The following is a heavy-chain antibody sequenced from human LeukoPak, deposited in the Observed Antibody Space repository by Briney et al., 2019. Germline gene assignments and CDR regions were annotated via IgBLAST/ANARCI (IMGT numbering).Heavy chain of an antibody. CDR1: GFTFSSYA. D-gene: IGHD3-10*01. CDR2: ISGSGGST. V-gene: IGHV3-23*01. Sequence: GGSLRLSCAASGFTFSSYAMSWVRQAQGKGLEWVSAISGSGGSTYYADSVKGRFTISRDNSKNTLYLQMNSLRAEDTAVYYCAKDGSGSYYSNDWGQGTLVTVSS. CDR3: AKDGSGSYYSND. J-gene: IGHJ4*02.